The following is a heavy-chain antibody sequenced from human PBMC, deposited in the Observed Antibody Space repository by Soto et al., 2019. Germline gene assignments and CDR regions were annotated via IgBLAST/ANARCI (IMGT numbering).Heavy chain of an antibody. D-gene: IGHD3-22*01. CDR3: ARPRSSVVIYVPFDY. CDR2: IIPIFGTA. CDR1: GGTFSSYA. V-gene: IGHV1-69*01. Sequence: QVQLVQSGAEVKKPGSSVKVSCKASGGTFSSYAISWVRQAPGQGLEWMGGIIPIFGTANYAQKWQGRVTSTADESTSTAQMEVRRLRSEDTDVYYCARPRSSVVIYVPFDYWGQGPLVTVSS. J-gene: IGHJ4*02.